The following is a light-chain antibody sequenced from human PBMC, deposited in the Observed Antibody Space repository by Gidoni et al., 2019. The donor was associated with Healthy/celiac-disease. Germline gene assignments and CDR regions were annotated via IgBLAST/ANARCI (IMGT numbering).Light chain of an antibody. CDR3: QQYYSIPLT. Sequence: AIWLTQSPSLLSASTGDRVTNSSRMSQGLSSYLAWYQQKPGKAPELLIYAASTMQSGVPSRFSVGVSGTDFTLAISCPQSGDFTTYYYQQYYSIPLTFSGGTKVEIK. CDR1: QGLSSY. CDR2: AAS. V-gene: IGKV1D-8*02. J-gene: IGKJ4*01.